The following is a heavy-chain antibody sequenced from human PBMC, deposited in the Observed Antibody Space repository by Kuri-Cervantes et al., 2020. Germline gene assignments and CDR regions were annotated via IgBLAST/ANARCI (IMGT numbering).Heavy chain of an antibody. J-gene: IGHJ6*03. CDR3: ARDAQYYGSGSYPHYYMDV. CDR2: IYYSGST. D-gene: IGHD3-10*01. Sequence: SETLSLTCTVSGGPISSYYWSWIRQPPGKGLEWIGYIYYSGSTNYNPSLKSRVTISVDTSKNQFSLKLSSVTAADTAVYYCARDAQYYGSGSYPHYYMDVWGKGTTVTVSS. CDR1: GGPISSYY. V-gene: IGHV4-59*13.